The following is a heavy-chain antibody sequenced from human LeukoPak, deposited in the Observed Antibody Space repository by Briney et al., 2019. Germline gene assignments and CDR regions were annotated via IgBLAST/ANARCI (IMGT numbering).Heavy chain of an antibody. CDR3: ARTYYYDSSGYYSLFY. V-gene: IGHV4-39*01. CDR2: MYYSGST. J-gene: IGHJ4*02. Sequence: PSETLSLTCTVSGGSIRSSSYYWGWIRQPPGKGLEWIGSMYYSGSTNYNPSLKSRVTISVDTSKNQFSLKLSSVTAADTAVYYCARTYYYDSSGYYSLFYWGQGTLVTVSS. D-gene: IGHD3-22*01. CDR1: GGSIRSSSYY.